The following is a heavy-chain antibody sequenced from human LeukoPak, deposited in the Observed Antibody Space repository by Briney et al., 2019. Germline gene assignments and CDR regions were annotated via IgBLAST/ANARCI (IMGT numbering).Heavy chain of an antibody. CDR1: GGSISSGGYS. CDR2: IYHSGST. D-gene: IGHD5-18*01. J-gene: IGHJ4*02. Sequence: PSETLSLTCAVSGGSISSGGYSWSWIRQPPGKGLEWIGYIYHSGSTYYNPSLKSRVTISVDRSKNQFSLKLSSVTAADTAVYYCARQRKYSYVDYRGQGTLVTVSS. CDR3: ARQRKYSYVDY. V-gene: IGHV4-30-2*01.